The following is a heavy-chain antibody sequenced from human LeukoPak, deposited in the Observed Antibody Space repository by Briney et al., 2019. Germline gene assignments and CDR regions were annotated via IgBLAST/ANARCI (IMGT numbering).Heavy chain of an antibody. J-gene: IGHJ4*02. CDR3: AKSSPYSATYFDY. CDR2: ISGGGANT. Sequence: GGSLRLSCVASEFTFNSYAMSWVRQAPGKGLEWASAISGGGANTYYADSVKGRFTISRDNSKNTLYLQMNSLRAEDTAVYYCAKSSPYSATYFDYWGQGTLVTVSS. CDR1: EFTFNSYA. D-gene: IGHD1-26*01. V-gene: IGHV3-23*01.